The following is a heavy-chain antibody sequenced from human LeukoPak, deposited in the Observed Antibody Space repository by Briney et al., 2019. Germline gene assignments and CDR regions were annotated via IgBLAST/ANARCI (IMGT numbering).Heavy chain of an antibody. CDR2: ITVGGGVT. V-gene: IGHV3-11*01. Sequence: GGSLRLSCAASGFTFTDYYMSWIRQAPGKGLECISYITVGGGVTYYADSVKGRFTVPRDSAKNSQSLHMDSLRVEDTAVYYCARGIGSSSILDFWGQGTLVTVSS. D-gene: IGHD6-6*01. CDR3: ARGIGSSSILDF. CDR1: GFTFTDYY. J-gene: IGHJ4*02.